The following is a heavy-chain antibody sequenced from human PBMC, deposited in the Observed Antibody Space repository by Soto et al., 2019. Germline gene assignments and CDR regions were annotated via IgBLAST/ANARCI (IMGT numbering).Heavy chain of an antibody. Sequence: EVQLVESGGGLVQPGGSLMLSCAASGLSLSDSDMYWVRQASGKGLEWVGRIRSKADSYATAYAASVKGRFAISREDAKNMAYLQMKSLKTEDSAVYYCSSIDYWGQGILVTVSS. CDR3: SSIDY. CDR2: IRSKADSYAT. V-gene: IGHV3-73*01. J-gene: IGHJ4*02. CDR1: GLSLSDSD.